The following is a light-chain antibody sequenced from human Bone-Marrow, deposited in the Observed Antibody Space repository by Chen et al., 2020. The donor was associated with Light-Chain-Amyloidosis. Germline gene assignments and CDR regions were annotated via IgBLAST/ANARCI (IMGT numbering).Light chain of an antibody. CDR1: SGSIATNY. CDR3: QSCQGSGQEV. Sequence: NFMLTQPHSVSESPGKTVIISCTRSSGSIATNYVQWYQQRPGSSPTTVIYEDAQRPSGVPDRFSGSIDRRPTSASLTIAGLRPEDEADYSCQSCQGSGQEVVGGGTKLPVL. CDR2: EDA. J-gene: IGLJ3*02. V-gene: IGLV6-57*01.